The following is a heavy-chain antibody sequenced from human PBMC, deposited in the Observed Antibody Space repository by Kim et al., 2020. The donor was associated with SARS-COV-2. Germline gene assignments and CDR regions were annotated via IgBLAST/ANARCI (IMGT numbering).Heavy chain of an antibody. Sequence: YYADSVKGRFTLSRDNSKNTLYLQMNSLRAEDTAVYYCAKDLSSYGSFDFWGQGTLVTVSS. CDR3: AKDLSSYGSFDF. D-gene: IGHD5-18*01. J-gene: IGHJ4*02. V-gene: IGHV3-23*01.